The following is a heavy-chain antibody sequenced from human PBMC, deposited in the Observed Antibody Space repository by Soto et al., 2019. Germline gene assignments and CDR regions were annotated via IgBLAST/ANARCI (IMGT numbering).Heavy chain of an antibody. J-gene: IGHJ4*02. CDR1: EFSLSINGLG. V-gene: IGHV2-5*02. CDR2: IYRDDDK. Sequence: QITLKESGPTLVKPTQTLTLTCTFSEFSLSINGLGVGWIRQPPGKALEWLALIYRDDDKRYSPSLMSRLTTTKDTXXNQVVLTMTNMDPMDTATYYCARAYSGYDWGSFDYWGQGTLVTVSS. D-gene: IGHD5-12*01. CDR3: ARAYSGYDWGSFDY.